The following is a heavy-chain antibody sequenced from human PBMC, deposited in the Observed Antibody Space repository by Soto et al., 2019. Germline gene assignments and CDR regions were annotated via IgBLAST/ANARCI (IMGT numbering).Heavy chain of an antibody. CDR2: IFSNDEK. CDR3: ARLGYSYGLYYYYGMDV. J-gene: IGHJ6*02. CDR1: GFSLSNARMG. Sequence: QVTLKESGPVLVKPTETLTLTCTVSGFSLSNARMGVSWIRQPPGKALEWLAHIFSNDEKSYSTFLKSRLTISKDTSKSQVVLTMTNMDPVDTATYYCARLGYSYGLYYYYGMDVWGQGTTVTVSS. D-gene: IGHD5-18*01. V-gene: IGHV2-26*01.